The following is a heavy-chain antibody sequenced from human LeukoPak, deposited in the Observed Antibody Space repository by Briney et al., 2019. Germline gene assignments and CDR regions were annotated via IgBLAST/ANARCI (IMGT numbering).Heavy chain of an antibody. CDR1: GGSFSGYY. V-gene: IGHV4-59*10. D-gene: IGHD3-22*01. Sequence: SSETLSLTCAVYGGSFSGYYWSWIRQPPGKGLEWIGRIYTSGSTNYNPSPKSRVTMSVDTSKNQFSLKLSSVTAADTAVYYCARGHSSGYYYVYAFDIWGQGTMVTVSS. CDR3: ARGHSSGYYYVYAFDI. J-gene: IGHJ3*02. CDR2: IYTSGST.